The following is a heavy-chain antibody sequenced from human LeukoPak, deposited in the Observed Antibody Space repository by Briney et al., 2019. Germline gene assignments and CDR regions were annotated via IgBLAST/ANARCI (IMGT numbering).Heavy chain of an antibody. CDR3: ARDWTTSFDI. D-gene: IGHD2/OR15-2a*01. V-gene: IGHV3-48*03. CDR2: ISSSGSTI. J-gene: IGHJ3*02. Sequence: GGSLRLSCSVSGFTFSSYEMNWVRQAPGKGLEWVSYISSSGSTIYYADSVKGRFTISRDNAKNSLYLQMNSLRAEDTAVYYCARDWTTSFDIWGQGTMVTVSS. CDR1: GFTFSSYE.